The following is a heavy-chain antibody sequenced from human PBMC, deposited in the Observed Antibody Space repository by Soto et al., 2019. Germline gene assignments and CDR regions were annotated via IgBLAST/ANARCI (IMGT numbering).Heavy chain of an antibody. J-gene: IGHJ4*02. Sequence: ASVKVSCKASGYTFTSYYMHWVRQAPGQGLEWMGRIIPICGTASYAQKFQGRVTITADESTSTAYMELSSLTSEDTAVYYCARDRSGGGSVYDSSGYYSSWGQGTLVTVSS. D-gene: IGHD3-22*01. V-gene: IGHV1-69*13. CDR3: ARDRSGGGSVYDSSGYYSS. CDR1: GYTFTSYY. CDR2: IIPICGTA.